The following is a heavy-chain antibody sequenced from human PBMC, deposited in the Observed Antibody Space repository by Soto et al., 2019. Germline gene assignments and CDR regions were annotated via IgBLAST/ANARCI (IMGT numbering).Heavy chain of an antibody. D-gene: IGHD2-21*02. CDR2: IYYSGST. CDR3: ASGDCGGDCYPYYCYGMDV. V-gene: IGHV4-31*03. Sequence: QVQLQESGPGLVKPSQTLSLTCTVSGGSISSGGYYWSWIRQHPGNGLEGIGYIYYSGSTYYNPFLKSRVIISVATSKNQFSLKLSSVTAEDTAVYYFASGDCGGDCYPYYCYGMDVWGQATTVTVSS. J-gene: IGHJ6*02. CDR1: GGSISSGGYY.